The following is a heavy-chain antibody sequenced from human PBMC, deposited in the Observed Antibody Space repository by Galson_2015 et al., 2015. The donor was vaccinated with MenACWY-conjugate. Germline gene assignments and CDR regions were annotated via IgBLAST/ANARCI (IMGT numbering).Heavy chain of an antibody. CDR3: ARGFSSGAPPLY. D-gene: IGHD3-22*01. CDR2: ITPNGGT. J-gene: IGHJ4*02. V-gene: IGHV3-23*01. Sequence: SLRLCCAASGFTFTDYVMNWVRQAPGKGLEWVSGITPNGGTYHADSVKGRFTISRDNPKNTLFLQMDSLRAEDTAVYYCARGFSSGAPPLYWGQRTLVTVSS. CDR1: GFTFTDYV.